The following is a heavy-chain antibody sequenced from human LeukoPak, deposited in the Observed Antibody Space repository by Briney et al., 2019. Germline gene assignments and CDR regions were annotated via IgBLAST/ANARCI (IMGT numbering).Heavy chain of an antibody. CDR2: IWFDGRNK. CDR1: GFTFSRNG. J-gene: IGHJ6*03. V-gene: IGHV3-30*02. Sequence: GGSLTLSCAASGFTFSRNGMHWVRQAPGKGLEWVAFIWFDGRNKHYGDSVKGRFTVSRDNSKNMLYIQMNSLRPEDTAVYFCAKGVDGSGWQYYYYYMDVWGKGTTVTVSS. D-gene: IGHD6-19*01. CDR3: AKGVDGSGWQYYYYYMDV.